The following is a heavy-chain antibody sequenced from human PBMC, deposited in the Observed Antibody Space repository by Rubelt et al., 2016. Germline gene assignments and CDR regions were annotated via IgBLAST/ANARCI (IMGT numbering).Heavy chain of an antibody. V-gene: IGHV4-59*09. D-gene: IGHD2-15*01. CDR2: IYYSGST. Sequence: GYIYYSGSTNYNPSLKSRVTISVDTSKNQFSLKLSSVTAADTAVYYCARGAAGFYYWGQGTLVTVSS. J-gene: IGHJ4*02. CDR3: ARGAAGFYY.